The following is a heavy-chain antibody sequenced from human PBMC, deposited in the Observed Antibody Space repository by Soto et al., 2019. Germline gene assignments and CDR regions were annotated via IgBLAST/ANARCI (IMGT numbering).Heavy chain of an antibody. J-gene: IGHJ3*02. CDR3: ARADIVVSFGAFDI. Sequence: SETLSLTCTICSGSIRSYSWSWFRQPPGKGLEWIGYIYYSGSTNYNPSLKSRVTISVDTSKNQFSLKLSSVTAADTAVYYCARADIVVSFGAFDIWGQGTMVT. CDR2: IYYSGST. CDR1: SGSIRSYS. V-gene: IGHV4-59*08. D-gene: IGHD2-15*01.